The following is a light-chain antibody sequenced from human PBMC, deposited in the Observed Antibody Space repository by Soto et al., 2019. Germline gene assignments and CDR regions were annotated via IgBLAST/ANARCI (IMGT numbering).Light chain of an antibody. CDR1: QSISSF. CDR3: QQRYNWQT. Sequence: EIVLTQSPATLSLSPGESATLSCRASQSISSFLAWYQQKPGQAPRLLIYDASNRATGIPARFSGSGSGTDFTLTITSLEPEDFAVYYCQQRYNWQTFGQWTKVEIK. V-gene: IGKV3-11*01. CDR2: DAS. J-gene: IGKJ1*01.